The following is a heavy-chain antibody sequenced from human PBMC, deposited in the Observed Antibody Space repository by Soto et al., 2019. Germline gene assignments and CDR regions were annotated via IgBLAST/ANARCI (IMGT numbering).Heavy chain of an antibody. CDR2: IYYSGST. D-gene: IGHD3-10*01. Sequence: PSETLSLTRTVSGGSISSGDYYWSWIRQHPGKGLEWIGYIYYSGSTYYNPSLKSRVTISVDTSKNQFSLKLSSVPAVDARVDYCARVWGGAFDTWVKGTMVTVS. CDR1: GGSISSGDYY. CDR3: ARVWGGAFDT. J-gene: IGHJ3*02. V-gene: IGHV4-61*08.